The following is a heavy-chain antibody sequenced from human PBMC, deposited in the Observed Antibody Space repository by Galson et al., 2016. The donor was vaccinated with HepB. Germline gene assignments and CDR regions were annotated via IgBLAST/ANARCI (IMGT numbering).Heavy chain of an antibody. D-gene: IGHD3-10*01. V-gene: IGHV1-8*01. CDR2: MNPHNGNT. CDR1: GYAFTTFD. Sequence: SVKVSCKATGYAFTTFDINWVRQATGQGPEWMGWMNPHNGNTGYAPRFQGRIVLTRDTSIDTAYMELSRLTSEDTAVYYCTRVEGRAAHDWGQGTLVTVSS. J-gene: IGHJ1*01. CDR3: TRVEGRAAHD.